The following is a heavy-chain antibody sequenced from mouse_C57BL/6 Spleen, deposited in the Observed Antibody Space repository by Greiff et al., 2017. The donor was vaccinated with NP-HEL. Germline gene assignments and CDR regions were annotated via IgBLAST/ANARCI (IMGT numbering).Heavy chain of an antibody. D-gene: IGHD1-1*01. CDR3: ARREGSRTVVAKDYDMDY. V-gene: IGHV5-6*01. CDR2: ISSGGSYT. Sequence: EVQGVESGGDLVKPGGSLKLSCAASGFTFSSYGMSWVRQTPDKRLEWVATISSGGSYTYYPDSVKGRFAISRDNAKNTLYLQMSSLKSEDTAMYYCARREGSRTVVAKDYDMDYWGKATSVTVSS. J-gene: IGHJ4*01. CDR1: GFTFSSYG.